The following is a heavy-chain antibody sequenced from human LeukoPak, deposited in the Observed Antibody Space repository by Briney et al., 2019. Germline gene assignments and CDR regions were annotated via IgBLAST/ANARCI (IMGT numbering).Heavy chain of an antibody. Sequence: GGSLRLSCAASGFTFSSYGMHWVRQAPGKGLEWVAVISYDGSNKYYADSVKGRFTISRDNSKNTLYLQMNSLRAEDTAVYYCAKDTYYDSSGYLHCWGQGTLVTVSS. CDR1: GFTFSSYG. D-gene: IGHD3-22*01. V-gene: IGHV3-30*18. CDR3: AKDTYYDSSGYLHC. CDR2: ISYDGSNK. J-gene: IGHJ4*02.